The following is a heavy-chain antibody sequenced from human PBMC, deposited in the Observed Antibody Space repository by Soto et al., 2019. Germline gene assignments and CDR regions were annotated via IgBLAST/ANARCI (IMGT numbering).Heavy chain of an antibody. CDR1: GFTFSSYG. Sequence: GGSLRLSCAASGFTFSSYGMHWVRQAPGKGLEWVAVIWYDGSNKYYADSVKGRFTISRDNSKNTLYLQMNSLRAEDTAVYYCARDIRSSWYGVYYWGQGTLVTVSS. CDR2: IWYDGSNK. J-gene: IGHJ4*02. CDR3: ARDIRSSWYGVYY. V-gene: IGHV3-33*01. D-gene: IGHD6-13*01.